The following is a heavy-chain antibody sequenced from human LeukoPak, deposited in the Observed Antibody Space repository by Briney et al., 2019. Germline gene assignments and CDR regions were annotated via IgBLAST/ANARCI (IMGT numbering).Heavy chain of an antibody. V-gene: IGHV3-9*03. Sequence: GGSLRLSCAASGFTFDDYAMHWVRQAPGRGLEWVSGISWNSGSIGYADSVKGRFTISRDNAKNSLYLQMNSLRAEDMALYYCAKGAFSSSGYNWLDPWGQGTLVTVSS. J-gene: IGHJ5*02. CDR3: AKGAFSSSGYNWLDP. CDR1: GFTFDDYA. CDR2: ISWNSGSI. D-gene: IGHD6-6*01.